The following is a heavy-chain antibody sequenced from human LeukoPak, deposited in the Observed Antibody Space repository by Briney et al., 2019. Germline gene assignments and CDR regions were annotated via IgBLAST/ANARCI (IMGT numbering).Heavy chain of an antibody. J-gene: IGHJ4*02. D-gene: IGHD6-13*01. CDR2: ISSSGNYI. Sequence: PGGSLRLSCAASRFTFRSYSMNWVRQAPGKGVEWVSYISSSGNYIYYADSVKGRFTISRDNAKNSLYLQMNSLRAADTAVYYCARDSIQQQLVLEDRGYPYYFEHWGQGTLVTVSS. CDR3: ARDSIQQQLVLEDRGYPYYFEH. CDR1: RFTFRSYS. V-gene: IGHV3-21*01.